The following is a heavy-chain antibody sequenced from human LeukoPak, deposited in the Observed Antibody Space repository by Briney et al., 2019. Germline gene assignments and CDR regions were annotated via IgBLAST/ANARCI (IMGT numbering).Heavy chain of an antibody. CDR1: GFTFTSFW. D-gene: IGHD6-13*01. CDR3: AKVADAAAANMEYYYYYYYMDV. CDR2: IKQDGSEK. J-gene: IGHJ6*03. V-gene: IGHV3-7*01. Sequence: GGSLRLSCAASGFTFTSFWMSWVRLAPGKGLEWVANIKQDGSEKNYVDSVKGRFTISRDNAKNSMSLQMNSLRAEDTAVYYCAKVADAAAANMEYYYYYYYMDVWGKGTTVTVSS.